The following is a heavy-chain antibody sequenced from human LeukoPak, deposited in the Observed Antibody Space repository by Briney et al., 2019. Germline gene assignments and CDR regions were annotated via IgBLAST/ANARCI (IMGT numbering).Heavy chain of an antibody. J-gene: IGHJ4*02. CDR3: AKDPSKGYYDSSGYSHFDY. CDR2: IWYDGSNK. D-gene: IGHD3-22*01. V-gene: IGHV3-33*06. Sequence: GRSLRLSCAASGFTFSSYGMHWVRQAPGKGLEWVEVIWYDGSNKYYADSVKGRFTISRDNSKNTLYLQMNSLRAEDTAVYYCAKDPSKGYYDSSGYSHFDYWGQGTLVTVSS. CDR1: GFTFSSYG.